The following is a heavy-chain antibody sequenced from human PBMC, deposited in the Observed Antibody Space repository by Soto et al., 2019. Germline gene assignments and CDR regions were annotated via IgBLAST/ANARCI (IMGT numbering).Heavy chain of an antibody. CDR2: IWYDGSNK. J-gene: IGHJ3*02. D-gene: IGHD4-17*01. V-gene: IGHV3-33*01. CDR3: ARVHGDYYQDAFDI. CDR1: GFTFSIYG. Sequence: PGGSLRLSCAASGFTFSIYGIHGVCQAQGKGLEWVAVIWYDGSNKYYADSVKGRFTISRDNSKNTLYLQMNSLRAEDTAVYYCARVHGDYYQDAFDIWGQGTMVTVS.